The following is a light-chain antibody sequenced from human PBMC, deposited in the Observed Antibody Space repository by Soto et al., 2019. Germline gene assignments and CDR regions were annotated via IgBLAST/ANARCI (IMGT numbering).Light chain of an antibody. Sequence: SYELTQPPSVSVSPGQTASITCSGDKVGDKYACWYQQKPGQSPVLVIYQDSKRPSGIPERFSGSNSGNTATLTISGTQAMDEADYYCQAWDSSHYVFGTGTKLTVL. CDR2: QDS. CDR1: KVGDKY. CDR3: QAWDSSHYV. J-gene: IGLJ1*01. V-gene: IGLV3-1*01.